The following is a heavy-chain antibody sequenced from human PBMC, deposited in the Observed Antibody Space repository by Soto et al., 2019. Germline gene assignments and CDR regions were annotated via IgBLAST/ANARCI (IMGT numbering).Heavy chain of an antibody. J-gene: IGHJ4*02. V-gene: IGHV4-59*08. CDR3: ARRHGLDIDAYY. Sequence: PSETLSLTCTVSGGSISSYYWSWFRQSPGKRMEWIGYVHHSWGSSYNPSLQSRVAISLDTSKSQFSLKVTSVTATDTAVYFCARRHGLDIDAYYWGQGILVTVSS. CDR2: VHHSWGS. D-gene: IGHD3-10*01. CDR1: GGSISSYY.